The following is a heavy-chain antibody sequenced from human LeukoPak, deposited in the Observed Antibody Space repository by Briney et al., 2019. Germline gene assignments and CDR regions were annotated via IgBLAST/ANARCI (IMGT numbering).Heavy chain of an antibody. D-gene: IGHD6-19*01. CDR1: GLTFSSSE. CDR2: ISSSTTTI. Sequence: GGSLRLSCATSGLTFSSSEMNWVRQAPGKGLEWVSYISSSTTTIHYADSVKGRFTISRDNANNSLYLQTNSLRAEDTAVYYCARDYSSGLDYWGQGTLVTVSS. CDR3: ARDYSSGLDY. J-gene: IGHJ4*02. V-gene: IGHV3-48*03.